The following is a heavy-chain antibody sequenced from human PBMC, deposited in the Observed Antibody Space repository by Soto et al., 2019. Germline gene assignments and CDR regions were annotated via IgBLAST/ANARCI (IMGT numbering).Heavy chain of an antibody. CDR1: GFTFSSYA. V-gene: IGHV3-23*01. CDR2: ISGSGGST. D-gene: IGHD4-17*01. Sequence: EVQLLESGGGLVQPGGSLRLSCAASGFTFSSYAMSWVGQAPGKGLEWVSAISGSGGSTYYADSVKGRFTISRDNSKNTVYLQMNSLRAEDTAVYYCAKENYGDYGPLSGWGQGTLVTVSS. CDR3: AKENYGDYGPLSG. J-gene: IGHJ4*02.